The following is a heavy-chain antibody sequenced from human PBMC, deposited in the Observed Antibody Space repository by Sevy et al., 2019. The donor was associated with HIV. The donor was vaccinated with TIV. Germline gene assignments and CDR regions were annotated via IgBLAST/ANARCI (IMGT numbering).Heavy chain of an antibody. Sequence: GGSLRLSCAASGFPFNDHAMHWVRQVPGKGLEWVSGVSWNSRNIGYADSVKGRFTISRDNANQFLYMEMNSLRPEDTAVYYCAKDINRGCDGINCYPYYYYFYGLDVWGQGTTVTVSS. CDR3: AKDINRGCDGINCYPYYYYFYGLDV. J-gene: IGHJ6*02. V-gene: IGHV3-9*01. CDR2: VSWNSRNI. CDR1: GFPFNDHA. D-gene: IGHD2-21*01.